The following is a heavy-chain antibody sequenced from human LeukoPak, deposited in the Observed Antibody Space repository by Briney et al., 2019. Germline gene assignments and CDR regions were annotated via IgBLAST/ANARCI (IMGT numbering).Heavy chain of an antibody. CDR3: ARVSVPSSMVRETFGY. CDR2: INHSGST. CDR1: GGSFSGYY. D-gene: IGHD3-10*01. V-gene: IGHV4-34*01. Sequence: SETLSLTCAVYGGSFSGYYWNWIRQPPGRGLEWIGEINHSGSTNYNPTLKSRVTVSVDTSKNQFSLSLNSVTAADTAVYYCARVSVPSSMVRETFGYWGQGTPVTVSS. J-gene: IGHJ4*02.